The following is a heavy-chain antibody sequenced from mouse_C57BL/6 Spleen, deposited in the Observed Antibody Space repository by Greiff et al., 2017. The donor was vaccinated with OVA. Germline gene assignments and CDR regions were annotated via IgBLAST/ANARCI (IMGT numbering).Heavy chain of an antibody. Sequence: VKLQESGAELVKPGASVKLSCKASGYTFTEYTIHWVKQRSGQGLEWIGWFYPGSGSIKYNEKFKDKATLTADKSSSTVYMELSRLTSEDSAVYFCERHEVGGVLYYDYGGTWFAYWGQGTLVTVSA. V-gene: IGHV1-62-2*01. D-gene: IGHD2-4*01. CDR3: ERHEVGGVLYYDYGGTWFAY. CDR2: FYPGSGSI. CDR1: GYTFTEYT. J-gene: IGHJ3*01.